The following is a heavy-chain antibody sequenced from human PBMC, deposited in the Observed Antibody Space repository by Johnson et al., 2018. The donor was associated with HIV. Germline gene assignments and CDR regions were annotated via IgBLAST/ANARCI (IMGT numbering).Heavy chain of an antibody. D-gene: IGHD1-26*01. CDR3: ARVGPRSRDAFDI. J-gene: IGHJ3*02. V-gene: IGHV3-30*03. CDR2: ISYDGSNK. CDR1: GFTFSSYG. Sequence: QVQLVESGGGVVQPGRSLRLSCAASGFTFSSYGMHWVRQAPAKGLEWVAVISYDGSNKYYADSVKGRFTISRDNSKNTLYLQMNSLRAEDTAVYYCARVGPRSRDAFDIWGQGTMVTVSS.